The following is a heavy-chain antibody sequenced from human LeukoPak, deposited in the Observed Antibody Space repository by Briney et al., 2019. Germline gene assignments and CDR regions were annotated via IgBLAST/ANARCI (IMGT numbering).Heavy chain of an antibody. CDR1: GGSFSGYY. CDR3: ARAEAVAGHWFDP. Sequence: SETLSLTCAVYGGSFSGYYWSWIRQPPGKGLEWIGEIYHSGSTNYNPSLKSRVTISVDKSKNQFSLKLSSVTAADTAVYYCARAEAVAGHWFDPWGQGTLVTVSS. V-gene: IGHV4-34*01. D-gene: IGHD6-19*01. CDR2: IYHSGST. J-gene: IGHJ5*02.